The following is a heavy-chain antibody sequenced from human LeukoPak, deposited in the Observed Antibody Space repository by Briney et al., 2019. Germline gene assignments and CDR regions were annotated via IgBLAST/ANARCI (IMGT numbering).Heavy chain of an antibody. J-gene: IGHJ3*02. CDR2: IYYSGST. CDR1: GGSISSYY. V-gene: IGHV4-59*01. D-gene: IGHD3-22*01. CDR3: ARVAPAVSSGYYYRLDAFDI. Sequence: PSETLSLTCTVSGGSISSYYWSWIRQPPGKGLEWIGYIYYSGSTNYNPSLKSRVTISVDTSKNQFSLKLSSVTAADTAVYYCARVAPAVSSGYYYRLDAFDIWGQGTMVTVSS.